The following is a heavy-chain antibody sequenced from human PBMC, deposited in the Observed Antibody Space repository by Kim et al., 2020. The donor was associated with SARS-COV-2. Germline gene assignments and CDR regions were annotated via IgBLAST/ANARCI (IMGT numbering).Heavy chain of an antibody. Sequence: SVKVSCKASGGTFSSYAISWVRQAPGQGLEWMGGIIPIFGTANYAQKFQGRVTITADESTSTAYMELSSLRSEDTAVYYCARVHFSQSSPYYYDSSGYLPYWGQGTLVTVSS. CDR1: GGTFSSYA. CDR2: IIPIFGTA. V-gene: IGHV1-69*13. J-gene: IGHJ4*02. CDR3: ARVHFSQSSPYYYDSSGYLPY. D-gene: IGHD3-22*01.